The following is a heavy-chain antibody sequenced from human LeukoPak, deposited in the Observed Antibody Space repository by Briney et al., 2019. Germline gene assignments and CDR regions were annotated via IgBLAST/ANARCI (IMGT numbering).Heavy chain of an antibody. V-gene: IGHV3-33*01. CDR3: AAGEPYGY. D-gene: IGHD1-14*01. J-gene: IGHJ4*02. CDR2: IWYDGSNK. CDR1: GFTFTTYG. Sequence: PGRSLRLSCAASGFTFTTYGMHWVRQAPGKGLEWVAIIWYDGSNKYYADSVKGRFTISRDNSKNTLYLQMNSLRADDTAVYYCAAGEPYGYWGQGTLVTVSS.